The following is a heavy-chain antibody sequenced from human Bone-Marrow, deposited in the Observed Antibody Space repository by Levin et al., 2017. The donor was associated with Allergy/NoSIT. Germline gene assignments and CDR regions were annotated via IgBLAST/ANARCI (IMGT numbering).Heavy chain of an antibody. D-gene: IGHD3-9*01. CDR2: INTNTGNP. CDR3: ARRPNYDILTGYKDYYYYHGMDG. J-gene: IGHJ6*02. CDR1: GYTFTSYA. Sequence: ASVKVSCKASGYTFTSYAMNWVRQAPGQGLEWMGWINTNTGNPTYAQGFTGRFVFSLDTSVSTAYLQICSLKAEDTAMYYCARRPNYDILTGYKDYYYYHGMDGWGQGTTVTVSS. V-gene: IGHV7-4-1*01.